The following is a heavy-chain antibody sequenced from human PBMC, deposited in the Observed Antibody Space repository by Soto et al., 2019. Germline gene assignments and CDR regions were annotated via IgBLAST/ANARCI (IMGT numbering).Heavy chain of an antibody. CDR3: ARVMLLPNPAADF. CDR1: GYTFTTYG. V-gene: IGHV1-18*04. D-gene: IGHD2-21*01. Sequence: QVHLVQSGAEVRKPGASVKVSCKTSGYTFTTYGIIWVRQAPGQHLEWLGWISARNSDTNYAQGFQRRVTLTTDTSTSTAYMELKNLRSDDTAVYFCARVMLLPNPAADFWGQGTLVTVSS. CDR2: ISARNSDT. J-gene: IGHJ4*02.